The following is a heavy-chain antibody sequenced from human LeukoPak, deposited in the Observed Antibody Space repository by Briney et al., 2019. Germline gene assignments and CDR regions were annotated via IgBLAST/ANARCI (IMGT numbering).Heavy chain of an antibody. CDR3: AREWAAGHLKIDP. J-gene: IGHJ5*02. CDR2: VNPNSGNT. D-gene: IGHD6-13*01. Sequence: ASVKVSCKASGYTFTSYDINWVRQATGQGLEWMGWVNPNSGNTGYAQKFQGRVTMTRNTSISTAYMELSSLRSDDTAVYYCAREWAAGHLKIDPWGQGTLVTVSS. CDR1: GYTFTSYD. V-gene: IGHV1-8*01.